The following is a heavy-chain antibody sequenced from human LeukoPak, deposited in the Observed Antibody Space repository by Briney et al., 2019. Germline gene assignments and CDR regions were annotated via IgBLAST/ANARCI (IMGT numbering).Heavy chain of an antibody. D-gene: IGHD6-6*01. CDR3: ARDSGIVARPGGDY. V-gene: IGHV1-18*01. Sequence: ASVKVSCKAFGYTFTRYGISWVRQAPGQGPEWMGWISAYNGNTNYAQKPQGRVTMTTDTSTSTAYMELRSLRSDDTAVYYCARDSGIVARPGGDYWGQGTLVTVSS. CDR2: ISAYNGNT. CDR1: GYTFTRYG. J-gene: IGHJ4*02.